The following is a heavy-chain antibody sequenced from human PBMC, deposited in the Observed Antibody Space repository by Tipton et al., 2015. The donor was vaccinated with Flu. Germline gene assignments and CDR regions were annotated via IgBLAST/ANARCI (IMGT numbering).Heavy chain of an antibody. CDR3: ARDRNDYYGSSGYVLGFDIAY. D-gene: IGHD3-22*01. J-gene: IGHJ4*01. CDR1: GFTFSSYG. V-gene: IGHV3-33*01. Sequence: RSLRLSCAASGFTFSSYGMHWVRQAPGKGLEWVAVIWYDGSNKYYADSVKGRFTISRDNSKNTLYLQMNSLRAEDTAVYYCARDRNDYYGSSGYVLGFDIAYWGHRTLVTVSS. CDR2: IWYDGSNK.